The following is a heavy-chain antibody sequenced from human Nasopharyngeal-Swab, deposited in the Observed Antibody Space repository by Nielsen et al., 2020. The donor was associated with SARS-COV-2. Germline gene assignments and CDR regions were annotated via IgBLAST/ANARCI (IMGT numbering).Heavy chain of an antibody. Sequence: SETLSLTCTVSGGSISSSSYYWSWIRQHPGKGLEWIGYIYYSGSTYYNPSLKSRVTISVDTSKNQFSLKLSSVTAADTAVYYCARSSYYGSGSYWGDFDYWGQGTLVTVSS. D-gene: IGHD3-10*01. J-gene: IGHJ4*02. CDR1: GGSISSSSYY. CDR2: IYYSGST. V-gene: IGHV4-31*03. CDR3: ARSSYYGSGSYWGDFDY.